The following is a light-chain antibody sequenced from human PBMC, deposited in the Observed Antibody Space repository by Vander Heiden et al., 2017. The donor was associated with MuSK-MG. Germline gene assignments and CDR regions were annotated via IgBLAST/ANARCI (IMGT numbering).Light chain of an antibody. CDR3: SSYTSDTTLVL. Sequence: QSALTQPASVSGPPRQSITISCPGTSSDVGSDNHVSWYQQHPGKAPKVMMYDISNRPSGVSNRFSGSKSGNTAFLTISGLQAEDEADYYCSSYTSDTTLVLFGGGTKLTVL. CDR1: SSDVGSDNH. J-gene: IGLJ2*01. CDR2: DIS. V-gene: IGLV2-14*03.